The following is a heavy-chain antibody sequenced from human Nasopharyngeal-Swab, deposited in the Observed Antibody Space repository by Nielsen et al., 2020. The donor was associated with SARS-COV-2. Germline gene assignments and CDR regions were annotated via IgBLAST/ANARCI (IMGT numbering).Heavy chain of an antibody. Sequence: GASLKISCAASGFTVSSNYMSWVRQAPGKGLEWVSVIYSGGSTYYADSVKGRFTISRDNSKNTLYLQMNSLRAEDTAVYYCARDRGLEYYDYWGQGTLVTVSS. D-gene: IGHD1-1*01. CDR1: GFTVSSNY. V-gene: IGHV3-53*01. CDR2: IYSGGST. CDR3: ARDRGLEYYDY. J-gene: IGHJ4*02.